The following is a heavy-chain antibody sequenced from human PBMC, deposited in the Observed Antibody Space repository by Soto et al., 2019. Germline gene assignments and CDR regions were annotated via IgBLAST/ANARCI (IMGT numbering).Heavy chain of an antibody. Sequence: ASXKVSCKASGYTFTTYDISWVRQAPGQGLEWMGRISTYNGNTNYPQSLQGRLTMTTDTSTTTAYMELRNLRSDDTAVYYCARDPYHVLMVNAPNLYGMDVWGQGTTVTVS. CDR2: ISTYNGNT. V-gene: IGHV1-18*01. CDR1: GYTFTTYD. CDR3: ARDPYHVLMVNAPNLYGMDV. J-gene: IGHJ6*02. D-gene: IGHD2-8*01.